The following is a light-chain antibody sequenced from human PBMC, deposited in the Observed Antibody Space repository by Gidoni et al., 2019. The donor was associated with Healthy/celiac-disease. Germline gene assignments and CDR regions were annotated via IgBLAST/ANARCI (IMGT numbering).Light chain of an antibody. V-gene: IGKV3-20*01. Sequence: ESVFPQSPGPLSLSPGERATLSCRASQSVSSSYLAWYQQKPGQAPRLLIYGASSRATGIPDRFSGSGSGTDFTLTISRLEPEDFAVYYCQQYGSSPYTFGQGTKLEIK. CDR3: QQYGSSPYT. CDR2: GAS. CDR1: QSVSSSY. J-gene: IGKJ2*01.